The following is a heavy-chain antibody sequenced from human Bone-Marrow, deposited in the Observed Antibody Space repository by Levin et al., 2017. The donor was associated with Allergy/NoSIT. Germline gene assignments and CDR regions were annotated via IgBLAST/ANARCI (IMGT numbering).Heavy chain of an antibody. Sequence: GASVKVSCKASGGTFSSYAISWVRQAPGQGLEWMGGIIPIFGTANYAQKFQGRVTITADESTSTAYMELSSLRSEDTAVYYCARGTGSLLSDIVVVVAALPYYYYGMDVWGQGTTVTVSS. CDR3: ARGTGSLLSDIVVVVAALPYYYYGMDV. CDR2: IIPIFGTA. V-gene: IGHV1-69*13. D-gene: IGHD2-15*01. J-gene: IGHJ6*02. CDR1: GGTFSSYA.